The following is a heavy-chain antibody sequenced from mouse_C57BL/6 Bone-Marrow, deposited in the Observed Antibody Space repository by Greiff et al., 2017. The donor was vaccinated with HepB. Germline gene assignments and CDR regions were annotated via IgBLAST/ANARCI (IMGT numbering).Heavy chain of an antibody. D-gene: IGHD1-1*01. V-gene: IGHV7-3*01. CDR3: ARSGTTVEDWYFGG. J-gene: IGHJ1*03. Sequence: DVKLVESGGGLVQPGGSLSLSCAASGFTFTAYYMSWVRQPPGKALEWLGFIRNKANGYTTESSASVKGRFTISRDNSQSIPYLQMNALRGEDSATYYCARSGTTVEDWYFGGWGTGTTVTVAS. CDR1: GFTFTAYY. CDR2: IRNKANGYTT.